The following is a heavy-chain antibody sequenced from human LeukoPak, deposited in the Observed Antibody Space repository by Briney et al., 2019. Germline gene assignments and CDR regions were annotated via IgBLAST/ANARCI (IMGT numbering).Heavy chain of an antibody. CDR1: GFTFSSYN. V-gene: IGHV3-48*01. CDR3: GSPAPNGGGDY. J-gene: IGHJ4*02. D-gene: IGHD2-8*01. Sequence: PGGSLRLSCAASGFTFSSYNMNWVRQAPGKGLEGLSYISSGGTAMYYADSVKGRFTISRDDAKNSLYLQMNSLRAEDTAVYYCGSPAPNGGGDYWGQGTLVTVSS. CDR2: ISSGGTAM.